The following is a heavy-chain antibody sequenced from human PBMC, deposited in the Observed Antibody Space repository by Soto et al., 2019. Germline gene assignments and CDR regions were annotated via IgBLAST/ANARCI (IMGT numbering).Heavy chain of an antibody. V-gene: IGHV3-9*01. Sequence: PGGSLRLSCAASGFTFDDYAMHWVRQAPGKGLEWVSGISWNSGSIGYADSVKGRFTISRDNAKNSLYLQMNSLRAEDTALYYCAKGFKRGMLSIYYYSGMDVWGQGTSVTV. J-gene: IGHJ6*02. CDR1: GFTFDDYA. D-gene: IGHD2-8*01. CDR3: AKGFKRGMLSIYYYSGMDV. CDR2: ISWNSGSI.